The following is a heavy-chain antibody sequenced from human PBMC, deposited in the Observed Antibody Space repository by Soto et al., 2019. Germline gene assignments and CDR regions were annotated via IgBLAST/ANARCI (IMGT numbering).Heavy chain of an antibody. Sequence: SETLSLTCTVSGASITSENWWSWVRQPPGKGLEWIGEIYHSGSANYNPSLKSRATISVDTSKNQFSLKLRSVTAADTSVYYCAGIAAAGSTWGMDVWGQGTTVTVSS. D-gene: IGHD6-13*01. CDR2: IYHSGSA. V-gene: IGHV4-4*02. CDR3: AGIAAAGSTWGMDV. CDR1: GASITSENW. J-gene: IGHJ6*02.